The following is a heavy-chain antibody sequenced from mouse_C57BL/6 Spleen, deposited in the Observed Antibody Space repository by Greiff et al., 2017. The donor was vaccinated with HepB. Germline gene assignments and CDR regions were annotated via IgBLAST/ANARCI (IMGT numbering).Heavy chain of an antibody. V-gene: IGHV1-82*01. CDR1: GYAFSSSW. D-gene: IGHD1-1*01. CDR2: IYPGDGDT. Sequence: QVQLQHSGPELVKPGASVKISCKASGYAFSSSWMNWVKQRPGKGLEWIGRIYPGDGDTNYNGKFKGKATLTADKSSSTAYMQLSSLTSEDSAVYFCANPYYYGSSLLAYWGQGTLVTVSA. CDR3: ANPYYYGSSLLAY. J-gene: IGHJ3*01.